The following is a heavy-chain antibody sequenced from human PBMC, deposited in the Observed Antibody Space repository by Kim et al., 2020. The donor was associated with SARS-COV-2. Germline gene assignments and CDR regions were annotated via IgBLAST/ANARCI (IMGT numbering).Heavy chain of an antibody. CDR1: GGSFSGYY. CDR2: INHSGST. J-gene: IGHJ4*02. CDR3: ARRPKSPRSGWYFDY. Sequence: SETLSLTCAVYGGSFSGYYWSWIRQPPGKGLEWIGEINHSGSTNYNPSLKSRVTISVDTSKNQFSLKLSSVTAADTAVYYCARRPKSPRSGWYFDYWGQGTLVTVSS. D-gene: IGHD6-19*01. V-gene: IGHV4-34*01.